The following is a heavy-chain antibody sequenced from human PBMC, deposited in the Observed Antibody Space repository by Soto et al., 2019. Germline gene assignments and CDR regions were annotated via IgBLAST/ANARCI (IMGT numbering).Heavy chain of an antibody. D-gene: IGHD3-3*01. V-gene: IGHV3-64D*06. CDR1: GFTFSSYA. CDR3: VKDRVFGVVINRPYYYYGMDV. Sequence: QSGGSLRLSCSASGFTFSSYAMHWVRQAPGKGLEYVSAISSNGGSTYYADSVKGRFTISRDNSKNTLYLQMSSLRAEDTAVYYCVKDRVFGVVINRPYYYYGMDVWGQGTTVTVSS. CDR2: ISSNGGST. J-gene: IGHJ6*02.